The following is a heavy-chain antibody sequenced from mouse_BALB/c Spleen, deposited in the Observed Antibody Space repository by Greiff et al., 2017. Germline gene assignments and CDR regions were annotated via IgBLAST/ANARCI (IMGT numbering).Heavy chain of an antibody. V-gene: IGHV3-2*02. CDR2: ISYSGST. D-gene: IGHD1-1*01. CDR1: GYSITSDYA. CDR3: ARSYYYGSGFDY. J-gene: IGHJ2*01. Sequence: EVQGVESGPGLVKPSQSLSLTCTVTGYSITSDYAWNWIRQFPGNKLEWMGYISYSGSTSYNPSLKSRISITRDPSKNQFFLQLNSVTTEDTATYYCARSYYYGSGFDYWGQGTTLTVSS.